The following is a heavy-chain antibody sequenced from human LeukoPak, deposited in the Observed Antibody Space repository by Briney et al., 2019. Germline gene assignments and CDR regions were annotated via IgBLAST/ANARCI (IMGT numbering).Heavy chain of an antibody. CDR1: GFTVSSNY. CDR2: IYSDGST. D-gene: IGHD2-2*01. J-gene: IGHJ2*01. Sequence: GGSLRLSCAASGFTVSSNYMSWVRQAPGKGLEWVSVIYSDGSTYYADSVKGRFTISRDNSKNTLYLQVHSLRAEDTAMYYCARYPGPRGYFDLWGRGTLVTVSS. CDR3: ARYPGPRGYFDL. V-gene: IGHV3-53*01.